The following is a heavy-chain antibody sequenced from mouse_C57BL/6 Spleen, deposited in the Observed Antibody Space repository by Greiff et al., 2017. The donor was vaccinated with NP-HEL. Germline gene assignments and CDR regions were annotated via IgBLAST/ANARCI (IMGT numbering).Heavy chain of an antibody. V-gene: IGHV1-42*01. CDR1: GYSFTGYY. Sequence: LVESGPELVKPGASVKISCKASGYSFTGYYMNWVKQSPEKSLEWIGEINPSTGGTTYNQKFKAKATLTVDKSSSTAYMQLKSLTSEDSAVYYCARYYGNFDYWGQGTTLTVSS. J-gene: IGHJ2*01. CDR2: INPSTGGT. D-gene: IGHD1-1*01. CDR3: ARYYGNFDY.